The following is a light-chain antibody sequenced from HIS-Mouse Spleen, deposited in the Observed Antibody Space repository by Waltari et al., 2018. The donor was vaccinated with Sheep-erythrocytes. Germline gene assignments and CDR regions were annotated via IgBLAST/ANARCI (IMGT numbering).Light chain of an antibody. Sequence: AIRMTQSPSSLSASTGDRVTITCRASQGISSYLAWYQQKPGKAPKPLSYAAPTLQSGVPSRFSGSGSGTDFTLTISCLQSEDFATYYCQQYYSYPYTFGQGTKLEIK. V-gene: IGKV1-8*01. CDR1: QGISSY. J-gene: IGKJ2*01. CDR2: AAP. CDR3: QQYYSYPYT.